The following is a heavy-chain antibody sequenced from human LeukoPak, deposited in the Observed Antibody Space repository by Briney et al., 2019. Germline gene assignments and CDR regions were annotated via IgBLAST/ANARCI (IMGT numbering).Heavy chain of an antibody. Sequence: GGSLRLSRAASVSTFTSYSMNWVPQAPRKGREWVTTISEGGGSTYYADSVKGRFTIPRDNSKHTLYLQVNSLRAEDTAVYYCAKGGKWDVTPFDYWGQGTVVTVSS. CDR1: VSTFTSYS. CDR3: AKGGKWDVTPFDY. D-gene: IGHD1-26*01. CDR2: ISEGGGST. J-gene: IGHJ4*02. V-gene: IGHV3-23*01.